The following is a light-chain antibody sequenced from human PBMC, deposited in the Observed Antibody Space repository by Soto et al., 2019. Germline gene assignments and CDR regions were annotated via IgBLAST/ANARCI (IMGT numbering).Light chain of an antibody. J-gene: IGKJ1*01. CDR3: QHYNSYSEA. V-gene: IGKV1-5*03. CDR1: QTISSW. Sequence: DIQMTQSPSTLSGSVGDRVTITCRASQTISSWLAWYQQKPGKAPKLLIYKASTLKSGVRSRFSGSGSGTEFTLTISSLQPDDFATYYCQHYNSYSEACGQGTKVELK. CDR2: KAS.